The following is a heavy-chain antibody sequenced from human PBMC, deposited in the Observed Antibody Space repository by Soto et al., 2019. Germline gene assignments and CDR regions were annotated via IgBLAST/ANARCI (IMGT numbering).Heavy chain of an antibody. D-gene: IGHD5-12*01. J-gene: IGHJ6*02. CDR2: IYYSGST. V-gene: IGHV4-59*01. CDR3: ARSGDSSGYDYYYYYGMDV. CDR1: RGSLSSYY. Sequence: PSETLSLTCTVSRGSLSSYYWNWIRQPPGKGLEWIGYIYYSGSTNYNPPLKSRVTISVDTSKNQFSLKLSSVTAADTAGYYCARSGDSSGYDYYYYYGMDVWGQGTTVTVSS.